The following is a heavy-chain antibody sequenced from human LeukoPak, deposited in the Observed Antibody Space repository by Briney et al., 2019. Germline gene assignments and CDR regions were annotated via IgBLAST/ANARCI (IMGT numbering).Heavy chain of an antibody. CDR2: FDPEDGET. V-gene: IGHV1-24*01. Sequence: GASVKVSCKVSGYTLTELSMHWVRQAPGKGLEWMGGFDPEDGETIYAQKFQGRVTMTEDTSTDTAYMELSSLRSEDTAVYYCATSGWELPHYYYMDVWGKGTTVTVSS. CDR1: GYTLTELS. J-gene: IGHJ6*03. D-gene: IGHD1-26*01. CDR3: ATSGWELPHYYYMDV.